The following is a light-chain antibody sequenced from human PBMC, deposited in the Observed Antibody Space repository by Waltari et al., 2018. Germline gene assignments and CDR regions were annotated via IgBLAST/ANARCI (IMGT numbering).Light chain of an antibody. J-gene: IGKJ2*01. CDR1: QTVLYSSNNKNY. Sequence: DIVMTQSPDSLAVSLGERATINCKSSQTVLYSSNNKNYLAWYQNKPGQPPKLLIYWAFIRESGVPDRFSGSGSGTDFTLTISSLQAEDVAVYYCQQYYTSPYTFGQGTKLLIK. CDR3: QQYYTSPYT. V-gene: IGKV4-1*01. CDR2: WAF.